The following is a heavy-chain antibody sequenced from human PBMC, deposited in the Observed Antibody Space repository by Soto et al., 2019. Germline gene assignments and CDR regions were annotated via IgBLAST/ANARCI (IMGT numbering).Heavy chain of an antibody. J-gene: IGHJ4*02. CDR2: ISGSGSDT. V-gene: IGHV3-23*01. CDR3: AKEPRYYYGSGSPRLDY. Sequence: GGSLRLSCAASGFPLRSYAMSWVRQAPGKGLEWVSGISGSGSDTYYADSVKGRFTISRDNSDNTLYLQMNSLRAEDTAVYYCAKEPRYYYGSGSPRLDYWGQGTLVTVSS. D-gene: IGHD3-10*01. CDR1: GFPLRSYA.